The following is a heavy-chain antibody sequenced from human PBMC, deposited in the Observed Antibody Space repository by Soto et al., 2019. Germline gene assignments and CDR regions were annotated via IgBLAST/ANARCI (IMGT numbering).Heavy chain of an antibody. D-gene: IGHD6-6*01. CDR2: ISGSGGST. V-gene: IGHV3-23*01. J-gene: IGHJ4*02. Sequence: LRLSCAASGFTFSSYAMSWVRQAPGKGLEWVSAISGSGGSTYYADSVKGRFTISRDNSKNTLYLQMNSLRAEDTAVYYCAKDRYSSSSESDYWGQGTLVTVSS. CDR1: GFTFSSYA. CDR3: AKDRYSSSSESDY.